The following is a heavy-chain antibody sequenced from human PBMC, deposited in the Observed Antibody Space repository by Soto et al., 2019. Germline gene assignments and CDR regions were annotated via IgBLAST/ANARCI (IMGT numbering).Heavy chain of an antibody. D-gene: IGHD3-3*01. J-gene: IGHJ5*02. CDR2: IYYSGST. CDR1: GGSISSSSYY. Sequence: QLQLQESGPGLVKPSETLFLTCTVSGGSISSSSYYWGWIRQPPGKGLEWIGSIYYSGSTYYNPSLKSRVTISVDTSKNQFSLKLSSVTAADTAVYYCARSLTPIFGVVTRKLSFNWFDPWGQGTLVTVSS. V-gene: IGHV4-39*01. CDR3: ARSLTPIFGVVTRKLSFNWFDP.